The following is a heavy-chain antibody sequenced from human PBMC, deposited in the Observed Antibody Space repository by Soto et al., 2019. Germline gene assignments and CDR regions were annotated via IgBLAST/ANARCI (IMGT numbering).Heavy chain of an antibody. J-gene: IGHJ5*02. CDR1: GYTFTSYD. CDR3: ARERSAAGTGWFDP. CDR2: MNPNSGNT. Sequence: QVQLVQSGADVKKPGASVKVSCKASGYTFTSYDINWVRQATGQGLEWMGWMNPNSGNTGYAQKFQGRVTMTRNTSISTAYMERSSLRSEDTAVYYCARERSAAGTGWFDPWGQGTLVTVSS. V-gene: IGHV1-8*01. D-gene: IGHD6-13*01.